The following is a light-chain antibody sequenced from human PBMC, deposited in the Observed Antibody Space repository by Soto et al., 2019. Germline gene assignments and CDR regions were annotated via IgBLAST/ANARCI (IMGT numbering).Light chain of an antibody. CDR1: SSNIGTSS. Sequence: QSVLTQAASASGTPGQTVTITSSGSSSNIGTSSVHWYEHLPGTAPKPLIYTNDQRPSGVPDRFSGSKSGTSASLAISGLQSEDEADYYCAVWDDSLNGHVFGAGTKVTVL. V-gene: IGLV1-44*01. CDR2: TND. J-gene: IGLJ1*01. CDR3: AVWDDSLNGHV.